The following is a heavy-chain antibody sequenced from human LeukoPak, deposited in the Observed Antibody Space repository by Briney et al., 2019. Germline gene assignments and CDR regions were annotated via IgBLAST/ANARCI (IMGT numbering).Heavy chain of an antibody. J-gene: IGHJ5*02. D-gene: IGHD2-8*01. CDR1: GGTFSSYA. V-gene: IGHV1-69*13. Sequence: GASVKVSCKASGGTFSSYAISWVRQAPGQGLEWMGGIIPIFGTANYAQKFQGRVTITADESTSTAYMELSSLRSEDTAVYYCARGCTNGVCYRSAMRTFRNWFDPWGQGTLVTVSS. CDR3: ARGCTNGVCYRSAMRTFRNWFDP. CDR2: IIPIFGTA.